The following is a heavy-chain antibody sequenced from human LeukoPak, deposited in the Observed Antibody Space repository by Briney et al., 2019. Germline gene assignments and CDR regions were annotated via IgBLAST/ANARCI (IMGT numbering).Heavy chain of an antibody. CDR2: IIPICGTA. CDR3: ARVGEGSSSLYWFDP. J-gene: IGHJ5*02. CDR1: GGTFSSYA. D-gene: IGHD6-13*01. V-gene: IGHV1-69*13. Sequence: SVKVSFKASGGTFSSYAISWVRQAPGQGLELMGGIIPICGTANYAQKFQGRVTITADESTSTAYMELNSLRSEDTAVYYCARVGEGSSSLYWFDPWGQGTLVTVSS.